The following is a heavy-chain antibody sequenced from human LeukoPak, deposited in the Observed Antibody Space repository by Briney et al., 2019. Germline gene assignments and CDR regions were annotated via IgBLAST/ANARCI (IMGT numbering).Heavy chain of an antibody. D-gene: IGHD6-13*01. Sequence: GGSLRLSCAASGFTFSIYAMSWVRQAPGKGLEWVANIKQDGSEKYYVDSVKGRFTISRDNAKNSLYLQMNSLRAEDTAVYYCARGIAAAADFDYWGQGTLVTVSS. CDR1: GFTFSIYA. CDR2: IKQDGSEK. J-gene: IGHJ4*02. V-gene: IGHV3-7*04. CDR3: ARGIAAAADFDY.